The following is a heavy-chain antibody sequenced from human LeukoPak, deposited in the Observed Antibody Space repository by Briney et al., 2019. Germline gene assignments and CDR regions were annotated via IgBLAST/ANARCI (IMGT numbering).Heavy chain of an antibody. Sequence: SETLPLTCAVSGGSISSSNWWSWVRQPPGKGLEWIGEIYHSGSTNYNPSLKSRVTISVDKSKNQFSLKLSSVTAADTAVYYCARDRTNMVAAAGRYLDYWGQGTLVTVSS. D-gene: IGHD6-13*01. CDR1: GGSISSSNW. CDR3: ARDRTNMVAAAGRYLDY. CDR2: IYHSGST. V-gene: IGHV4-4*02. J-gene: IGHJ4*02.